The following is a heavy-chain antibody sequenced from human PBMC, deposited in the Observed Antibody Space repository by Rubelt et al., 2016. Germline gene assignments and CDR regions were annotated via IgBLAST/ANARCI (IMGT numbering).Heavy chain of an antibody. CDR3: ARERDDYGDY. CDR2: ISAYNGNT. D-gene: IGHD5-24*01. J-gene: IGHJ4*02. V-gene: IGHV1-18*01. CDR1: GYTFTSYG. Sequence: QVQLVQSGAEVKKPGASVKVSCKASGYTFTSYGISWVRQAPGQGLEWMGWISAYNGNTNYAQKLQGRGTMTTEPSTSTAYMGLRGLRSDDTAGYYCARERDDYGDYWGQGTLVTVSS.